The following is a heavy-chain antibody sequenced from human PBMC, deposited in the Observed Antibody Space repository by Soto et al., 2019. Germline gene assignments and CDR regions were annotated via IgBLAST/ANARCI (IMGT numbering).Heavy chain of an antibody. J-gene: IGHJ6*02. CDR3: ARLSGYGDYANMYYYYVMDV. D-gene: IGHD4-17*01. CDR1: GYSFTSYW. Sequence: GESLKISCKGSGYSFTSYWIGWVRQMPGKGLEWMGIIYPGDSDTRYSPSFQGQVTISADKSISTAYLQWSSLKASDTAMYYCARLSGYGDYANMYYYYVMDVWGQGTTVTVSS. CDR2: IYPGDSDT. V-gene: IGHV5-51*01.